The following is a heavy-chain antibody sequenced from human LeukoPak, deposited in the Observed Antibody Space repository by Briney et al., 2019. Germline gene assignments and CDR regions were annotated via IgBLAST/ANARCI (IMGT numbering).Heavy chain of an antibody. J-gene: IGHJ5*02. CDR1: GYTFTSYG. V-gene: IGHV1-18*01. Sequence: ASVKVSCKASGYTFTSYGISWVRQAPGQGLEWMGWISAYNGNTNYAQKLQGRVTMTTDTSTSTAYMELRSLRSEDTAVYYCARDRIIAAAGPNWFDPWGQGTLVTVSS. CDR2: ISAYNGNT. CDR3: ARDRIIAAAGPNWFDP. D-gene: IGHD6-13*01.